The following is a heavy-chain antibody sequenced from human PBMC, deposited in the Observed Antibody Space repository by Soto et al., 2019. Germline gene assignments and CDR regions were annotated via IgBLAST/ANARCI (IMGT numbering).Heavy chain of an antibody. D-gene: IGHD6-13*01. CDR1: VFSVSSNF. J-gene: IGHJ4*01. CDR2: IYRGGST. Sequence: PWGSLLLSCECSVFSVSSNFMSWVRQAPEQGLELASVIYRGGSTYYADSVKCRFTISRDNSKNTVYLQMSSLRVDDTAVYYCTRSPTLRYSSDWYGGYWGQGTMVTVCS. V-gene: IGHV3-53*01. CDR3: TRSPTLRYSSDWYGGY.